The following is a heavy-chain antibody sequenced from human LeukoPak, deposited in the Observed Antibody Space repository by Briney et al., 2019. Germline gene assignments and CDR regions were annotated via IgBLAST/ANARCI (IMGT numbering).Heavy chain of an antibody. Sequence: ASVKVSCTASGYTFTGYYMHWVRQAPGQGLEWMGWINPNSGGTNYAQKLQGRVTMTRDTSISTAYMELSRLRSDDTAVYYCARDYYDSSGYSLDYWGQGTLVTVSS. J-gene: IGHJ4*02. CDR1: GYTFTGYY. V-gene: IGHV1-2*02. CDR3: ARDYYDSSGYSLDY. CDR2: INPNSGGT. D-gene: IGHD3-22*01.